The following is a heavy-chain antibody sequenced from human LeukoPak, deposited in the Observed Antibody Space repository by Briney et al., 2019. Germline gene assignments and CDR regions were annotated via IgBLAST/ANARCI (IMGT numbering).Heavy chain of an antibody. CDR1: GFTFSSYS. Sequence: GGSLRLSCAASGFTFSSYSMNWVRQAPGKGLEWVSYISSSSSTIYYADSVKGRFTISRDNAKNSLYLQMNSLRAEDTAVYYCARDRLWFGDDWGQGTLVTVSS. D-gene: IGHD3-10*01. J-gene: IGHJ4*02. V-gene: IGHV3-48*04. CDR2: ISSSSSTI. CDR3: ARDRLWFGDD.